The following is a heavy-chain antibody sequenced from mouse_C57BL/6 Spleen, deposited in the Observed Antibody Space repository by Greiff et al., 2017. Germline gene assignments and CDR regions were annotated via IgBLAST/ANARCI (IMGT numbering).Heavy chain of an antibody. J-gene: IGHJ2*01. CDR2: IDPSDSST. V-gene: IGHV1-59*01. Sequence: QVQLKQPGAELVRPGTSVKLSCKASGYNFTSYWMHWVKQRPGQGLEWIGVIDPSDSSTNYNQKFKGKATLTVETSSSPAYMQLSSLTAEDYAVYYCARSGDSSDGGQGTTLTVSS. D-gene: IGHD3-2*02. CDR1: GYNFTSYW. CDR3: ARSGDSSD.